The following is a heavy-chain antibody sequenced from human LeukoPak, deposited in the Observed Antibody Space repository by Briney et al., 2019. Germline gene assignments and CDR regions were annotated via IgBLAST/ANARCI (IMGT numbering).Heavy chain of an antibody. V-gene: IGHV1-69*04. Sequence: VASVKVSCKASGGTFSSYAISWVRQAPGQGLEWMGRIIPILGIANYAQKFQGRVTITADKSTSTAYMELSSLRSEDTAVYYCASKNHGPGSYYPSEYFDYWGQGTLVTVSS. CDR3: ASKNHGPGSYYPSEYFDY. J-gene: IGHJ4*02. CDR1: GGTFSSYA. D-gene: IGHD3-10*01. CDR2: IIPILGIA.